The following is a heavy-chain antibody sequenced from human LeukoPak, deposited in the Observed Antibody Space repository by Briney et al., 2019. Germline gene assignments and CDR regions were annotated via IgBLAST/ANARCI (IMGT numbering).Heavy chain of an antibody. CDR3: AKSLVRWAFDY. Sequence: GGSLRLSCAASGFTFRNYDMSWVRQAPGKGLEWVSSLTIDGGSTEYADSVKGRFTISRDNSKNTLYLQMNSLRAEDTALYYCAKSLVRWAFDYWGQGTLVTVSS. CDR1: GFTFRNYD. V-gene: IGHV3-23*01. D-gene: IGHD4-23*01. J-gene: IGHJ4*02. CDR2: LTIDGGST.